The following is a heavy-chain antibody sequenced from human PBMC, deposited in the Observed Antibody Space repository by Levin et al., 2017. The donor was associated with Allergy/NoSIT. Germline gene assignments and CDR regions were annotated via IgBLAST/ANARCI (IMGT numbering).Heavy chain of an antibody. J-gene: IGHJ4*02. CDR1: GFTFSSYA. Sequence: GESLKISCAASGFTFSSYAMHWVRQAPGKGLEWVAVISYDGSNKYYADSVKGRFTISRDNSKNTLYLQMNSLRAEDTAVYYCARDYLGYCSGGSCYPSDYWGQGTLVTVSS. D-gene: IGHD2-15*01. V-gene: IGHV3-30-3*01. CDR2: ISYDGSNK. CDR3: ARDYLGYCSGGSCYPSDY.